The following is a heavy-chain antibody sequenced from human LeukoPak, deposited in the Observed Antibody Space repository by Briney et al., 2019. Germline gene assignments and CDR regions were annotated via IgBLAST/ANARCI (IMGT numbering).Heavy chain of an antibody. D-gene: IGHD2-21*02. CDR2: INHSGST. Sequence: SETLSLTCAVYGGSFSGYYWSWIRQPPGKGLECIGEINHSGSTNYNPSLKSRVTISVDTSKNQFSLKLSSVTAADTAVYYCAEAGADCGGDCYNWGQGTMVTVSS. V-gene: IGHV4-34*01. J-gene: IGHJ3*02. CDR1: GGSFSGYY. CDR3: AEAGADCGGDCYN.